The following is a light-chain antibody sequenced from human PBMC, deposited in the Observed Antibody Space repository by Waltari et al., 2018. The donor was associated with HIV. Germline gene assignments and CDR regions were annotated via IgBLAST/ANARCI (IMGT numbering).Light chain of an antibody. V-gene: IGLV2-11*01. J-gene: IGLJ3*02. CDR3: CSYADDYTWV. Sequence: QFALTQPRSVSGSPGQSVTISCPGTSSDVGDYNYVSWYQQHPAKAPKLMIFDVNKRPSGVPDRFSGSKSGNTASLTISGLQAEDEADYYCCSYADDYTWVFGGGTKLTVL. CDR1: SSDVGDYNY. CDR2: DVN.